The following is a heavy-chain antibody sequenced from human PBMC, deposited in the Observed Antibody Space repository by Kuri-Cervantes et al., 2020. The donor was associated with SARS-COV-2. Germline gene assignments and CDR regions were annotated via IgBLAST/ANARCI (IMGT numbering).Heavy chain of an antibody. CDR1: GFIVSDNY. J-gene: IGHJ4*02. D-gene: IGHD3-16*02. CDR3: AKDHTPHYDYVWGSYRLYYFDY. V-gene: IGHV3-23*01. Sequence: GGSLRLSCAASGFIVSDNYMSWVRQAPGKGLEWVSAISGSGGSTYYADSVKGRFTISRDNSKNTLYLQMNSLRAEDTAVYYCAKDHTPHYDYVWGSYRLYYFDYWGQGTLVTVSS. CDR2: ISGSGGST.